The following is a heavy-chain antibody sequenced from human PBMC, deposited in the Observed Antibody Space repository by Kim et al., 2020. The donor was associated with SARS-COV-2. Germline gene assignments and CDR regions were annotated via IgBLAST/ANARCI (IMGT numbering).Heavy chain of an antibody. D-gene: IGHD4-17*01. J-gene: IGHJ4*02. V-gene: IGHV1-18*04. CDR2: ISARDGYA. CDR3: ARGAYGDVSFDY. Sequence: ASVKVSFNASGYIFSTYGFSWVRQAPGQGLELLGWISARDGYAHYAQKVQGRVTMTTDTSTNTAYMELWSLRSDDTAMYYCARGAYGDVSFDYWGQGTLVTVSS. CDR1: GYIFSTYG.